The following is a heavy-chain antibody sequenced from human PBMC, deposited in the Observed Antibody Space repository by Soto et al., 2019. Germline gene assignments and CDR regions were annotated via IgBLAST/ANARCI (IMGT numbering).Heavy chain of an antibody. CDR3: SRVHRIGHSDFWTGYHWGRYFYGTVV. CDR2: MNPNSGNT. D-gene: IGHD3-3*01. V-gene: IGHV1-8*01. Sequence: SVMVSCKASGYTFTRYDINWVRQATGRGLEWMGWMNPNSGNTGYAQKFQGRVTMTRNTSISTAYMELSSLRSEDTAVYYCSRVHRIGHSDFWTGYHWGRYFYGTVVWG. CDR1: GYTFTRYD. J-gene: IGHJ6*02.